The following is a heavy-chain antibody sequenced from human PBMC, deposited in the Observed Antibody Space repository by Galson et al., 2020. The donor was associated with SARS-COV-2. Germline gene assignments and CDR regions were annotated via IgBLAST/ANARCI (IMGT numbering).Heavy chain of an antibody. Sequence: GESLKISCAASGFTFSSYWMHWVRQAPGKGLVWVSRINSDGSSTSYADSVKGRFTISRDNAKNTLYLQMNSLRAEDTAVYYCARGTPDYGDYVKIFAGYYYYYGMDVWGQGTTVTVSS. J-gene: IGHJ6*02. CDR1: GFTFSSYW. CDR3: ARGTPDYGDYVKIFAGYYYYYGMDV. CDR2: INSDGSST. D-gene: IGHD4-17*01. V-gene: IGHV3-74*01.